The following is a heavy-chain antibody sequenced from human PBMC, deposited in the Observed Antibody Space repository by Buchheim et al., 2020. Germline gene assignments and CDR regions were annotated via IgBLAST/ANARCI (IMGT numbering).Heavy chain of an antibody. V-gene: IGHV4-34*01. CDR3: ARGGTWTTYNDY. Sequence: QVQLQQWGAGLLKPSETLSLTCGVYGGSFSGYYWSWIRQPPGKGLEWIGEINHSGTTNYNPSLKSRVAISGDTSKNQFSLKLNSVTAADTAVYYRARGGTWTTYNDYWGQGTL. D-gene: IGHD5-24*01. J-gene: IGHJ4*02. CDR2: INHSGTT. CDR1: GGSFSGYY.